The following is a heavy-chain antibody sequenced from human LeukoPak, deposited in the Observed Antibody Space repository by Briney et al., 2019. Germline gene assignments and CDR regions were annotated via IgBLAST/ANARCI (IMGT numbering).Heavy chain of an antibody. Sequence: GGSLRLSCAASGFTFSSYSMNWVRQAPGKGLEWVSSISSSSSYIYYADSVKGRFTISRDNAKSSLYLQMNSLRAEDTAVYYCAREDRAGTYYYYGMDVWGQGTTVTVSS. D-gene: IGHD6-13*01. CDR1: GFTFSSYS. CDR2: ISSSSSYI. J-gene: IGHJ6*02. CDR3: AREDRAGTYYYYGMDV. V-gene: IGHV3-21*01.